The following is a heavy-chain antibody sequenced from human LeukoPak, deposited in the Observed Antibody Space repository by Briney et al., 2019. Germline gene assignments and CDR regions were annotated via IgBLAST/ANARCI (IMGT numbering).Heavy chain of an antibody. CDR3: ARGRR. CDR2: ISYDGSNK. Sequence: GGSLRLSCAASGFMFSSYTIHWVRQAPGKGLEWVAVISYDGSNKYYADSVKGRFTISRDNSKNTLYLQMNSLRAEDTAVYYCARGRRWGQGTLVTVSS. V-gene: IGHV3-30-3*01. CDR1: GFMFSSYT. J-gene: IGHJ4*02.